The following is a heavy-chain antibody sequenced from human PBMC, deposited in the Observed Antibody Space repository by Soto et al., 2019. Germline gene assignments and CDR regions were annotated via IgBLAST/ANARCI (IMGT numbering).Heavy chain of an antibody. CDR3: ARDREQLGPYYYYYMDV. V-gene: IGHV4-34*01. CDR1: GGSFSGYY. Sequence: SETLSLTCAVYGGSFSGYYWCWIRQPPGKGLEWIGEIYHSGSTNYNPSLKSRVTISVDKSKNQLSLKLSSVTAADTAVYYCARDREQLGPYYYYYMDVWGKGTTVTVSS. CDR2: IYHSGST. D-gene: IGHD6-13*01. J-gene: IGHJ6*03.